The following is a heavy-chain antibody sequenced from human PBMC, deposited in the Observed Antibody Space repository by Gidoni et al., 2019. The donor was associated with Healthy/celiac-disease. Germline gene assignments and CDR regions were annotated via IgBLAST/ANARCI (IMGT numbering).Heavy chain of an antibody. CDR3: TTDGAVVTPYYYYNYGMDV. CDR1: GFTFSNAW. D-gene: IGHD2-21*02. V-gene: IGHV3-15*01. CDR2: IKSKTDGGTT. Sequence: EVQLVESGGGLVKPGGSLRLSCAASGFTFSNAWMSWVRQAPGKGLGGVGRIKSKTDGGTTDYAAPVKGRFTISRDDSKNTLYLQMNSLKTEDTAVYYCTTDGAVVTPYYYYNYGMDVWGQGTTVTVSS. J-gene: IGHJ6*02.